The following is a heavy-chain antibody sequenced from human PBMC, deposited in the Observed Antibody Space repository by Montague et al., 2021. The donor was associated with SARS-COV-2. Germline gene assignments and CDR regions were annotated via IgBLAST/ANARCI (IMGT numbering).Heavy chain of an antibody. CDR1: GGSISSSSYY. J-gene: IGHJ3*02. Sequence: SETLSLTCTVSGGSISSSSYYWGWIRQPPGKGLEWIGSIYYSGSTYYNPSLKSRVTTSVDTSKNQFSLKLGSVTAADTAVYYCARHGLAGITIFGVVTPRGGFDIWGQGTMVTVSS. CDR2: IYYSGST. D-gene: IGHD3-3*01. V-gene: IGHV4-39*01. CDR3: ARHGLAGITIFGVVTPRGGFDI.